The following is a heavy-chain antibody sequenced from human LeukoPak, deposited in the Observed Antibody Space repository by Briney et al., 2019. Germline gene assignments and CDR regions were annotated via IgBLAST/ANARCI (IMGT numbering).Heavy chain of an antibody. Sequence: SETLSLTCAVYGGSFSGYYWSWIRQPPGKGLEWIGETNHSGSTNYNPSLKSRVTISVDTSKNQFSLKLSSVTAADTAVYYCARGDYVWGSYRYTPFDYWGQGTLVTVSS. CDR1: GGSFSGYY. CDR3: ARGDYVWGSYRYTPFDY. D-gene: IGHD3-16*02. CDR2: TNHSGST. V-gene: IGHV4-34*01. J-gene: IGHJ4*02.